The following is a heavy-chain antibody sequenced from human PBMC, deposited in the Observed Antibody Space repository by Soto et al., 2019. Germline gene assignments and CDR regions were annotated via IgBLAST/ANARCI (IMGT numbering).Heavy chain of an antibody. CDR1: GFTFRSYS. J-gene: IGHJ4*02. Sequence: EVQLVESGGGLVQPGGSLRLSCAASGFTFRSYSMNWVRQAPGKGLEWVSYISSSSSTIYYADSVKGRFTISRDNAKNSLYLQMNSLRDEDTAVYYCASLGWGLRFLEWLSFWGQGTLVTVSS. CDR2: ISSSSSTI. CDR3: ASLGWGLRFLEWLSF. D-gene: IGHD3-3*01. V-gene: IGHV3-48*02.